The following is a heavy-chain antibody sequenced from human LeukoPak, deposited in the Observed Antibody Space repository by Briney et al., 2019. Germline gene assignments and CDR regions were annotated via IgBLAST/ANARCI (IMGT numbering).Heavy chain of an antibody. CDR2: IYHSGST. D-gene: IGHD5-18*01. J-gene: IGHJ5*02. CDR1: GYSISSGYY. CDR3: AREIGYSYGSNWFDP. Sequence: PSETLSLTCAVSGYSISSGYYWGWIRQPPGKGLEWIGSIYHSGSTYYNPSLKSRVTIPVDTSKNQFSLKLSSVTAADTAVYYCAREIGYSYGSNWFDPWGQGTLVTVSS. V-gene: IGHV4-38-2*02.